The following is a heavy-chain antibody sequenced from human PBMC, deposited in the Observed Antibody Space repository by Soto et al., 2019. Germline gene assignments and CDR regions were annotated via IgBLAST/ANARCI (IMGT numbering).Heavy chain of an antibody. J-gene: IGHJ5*02. Sequence: QVQLVESGGGVVQPGRSLRLSCAASGFPFRGFAMHWVRQAPGKGLEWVALITYDGSESNYADSVKGRFIISRDNSKNTLDLQMNSVRAEDTAVYYCVSTYCSGDCSWWFDPWGQGTLVTVSS. CDR2: ITYDGSES. V-gene: IGHV3-33*03. D-gene: IGHD2-21*02. CDR3: VSTYCSGDCSWWFDP. CDR1: GFPFRGFA.